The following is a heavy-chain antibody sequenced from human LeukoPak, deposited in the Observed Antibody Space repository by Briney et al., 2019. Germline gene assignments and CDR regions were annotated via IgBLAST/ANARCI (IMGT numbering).Heavy chain of an antibody. CDR3: ARESSGYIFDI. V-gene: IGHV3-48*02. CDR2: ISSSSNII. Sequence: PGGSLTLSCAASGLTFSSYNMNWVRQAPGKGLEWLSYISSSSNIIYYADSVKGRFTISRDNGKNSLYLQMSSLRDEHTALYYCARESSGYIFDIWGEGTMVTVSS. J-gene: IGHJ3*02. D-gene: IGHD3-10*01. CDR1: GLTFSSYN.